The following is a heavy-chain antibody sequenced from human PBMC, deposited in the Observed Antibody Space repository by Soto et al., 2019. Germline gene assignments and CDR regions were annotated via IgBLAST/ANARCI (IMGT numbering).Heavy chain of an antibody. CDR2: INAGNGNT. J-gene: IGHJ4*02. Sequence: GASVKVSCKASGYTLTSYAMHWVRQAPGQRLEWMGWINAGNGNTKYSQKFQGRVTITRDTSASTAYMELSSLRSEDTAVYYCARDFVLGYCSGGSCRRSYVKSGYWGQGTLVTVSS. CDR1: GYTLTSYA. CDR3: ARDFVLGYCSGGSCRRSYVKSGY. V-gene: IGHV1-3*01. D-gene: IGHD2-15*01.